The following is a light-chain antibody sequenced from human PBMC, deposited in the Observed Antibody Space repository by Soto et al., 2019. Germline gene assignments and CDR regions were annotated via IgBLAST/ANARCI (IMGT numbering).Light chain of an antibody. J-gene: IGKJ1*01. V-gene: IGKV3-20*01. Sequence: EIVLTQSPGTLSLSPGERATLSCRASQSVSSSYLAWYQQKPGQAPRLLIYGASSRATGIPDRFSGSGSGTDFTLTISRLESEDFEVYYFQHYGSSPRTFGQGTKVEIK. CDR2: GAS. CDR3: QHYGSSPRT. CDR1: QSVSSSY.